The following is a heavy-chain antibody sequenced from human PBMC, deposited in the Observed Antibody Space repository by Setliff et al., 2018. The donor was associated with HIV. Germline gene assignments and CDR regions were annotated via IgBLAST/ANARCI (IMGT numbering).Heavy chain of an antibody. Sequence: GGSLRLSCAASEFTFSSYSMNWVRQAPGKGLEWAASISSSGAHIFYADSLKGRFTISRDNGKNLLYLQMNSLRAEDMALYYCAKSRGYQPRDNGMDVWGQGTTVTVSS. CDR1: EFTFSSYS. D-gene: IGHD2-2*01. V-gene: IGHV3-21*04. J-gene: IGHJ6*02. CDR3: AKSRGYQPRDNGMDV. CDR2: ISSSGAHI.